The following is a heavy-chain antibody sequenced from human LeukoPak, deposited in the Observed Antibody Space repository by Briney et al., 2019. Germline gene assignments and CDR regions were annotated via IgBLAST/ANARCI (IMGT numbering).Heavy chain of an antibody. Sequence: ASVKVSCKASGYTFTGYYMHWVRQAPGQGLEWMGWINPNSGGTNYAQKFQGRVTMTRGTSISTAYMELSRLRSDDTAVYYCARGKVLLLTLGNYYFDYWGQGTLVTVSS. CDR3: ARGKVLLLTLGNYYFDY. CDR2: INPNSGGT. CDR1: GYTFTGYY. D-gene: IGHD3-10*01. J-gene: IGHJ4*02. V-gene: IGHV1-2*02.